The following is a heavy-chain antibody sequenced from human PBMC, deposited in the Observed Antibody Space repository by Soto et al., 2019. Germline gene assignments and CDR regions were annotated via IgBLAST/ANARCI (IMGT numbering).Heavy chain of an antibody. CDR3: AKDSAATIPYYYYYMDV. CDR1: GFTFSSYA. CDR2: ISGSGGST. V-gene: IGHV3-23*01. Sequence: GGSLRLSCAASGFTFSSYAMSWVRQAPGKGLEWVSAISGSGGSTYYADSVKGRFTISRDNSKNTLYLQMNSLRAEDTAVYYCAKDSAATIPYYYYYMDVWGKGTTVTVSS. D-gene: IGHD6-13*01. J-gene: IGHJ6*03.